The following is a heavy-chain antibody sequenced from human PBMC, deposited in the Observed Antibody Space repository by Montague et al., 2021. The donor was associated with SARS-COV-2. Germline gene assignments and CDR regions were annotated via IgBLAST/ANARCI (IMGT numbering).Heavy chain of an antibody. V-gene: IGHV5-10-1*01. CDR3: ARRGRPYSGYTTGYFDY. D-gene: IGHD5-12*01. J-gene: IGHJ4*02. CDR2: IDPSDSYT. CDR1: GYIFISHW. Sequence: QSGAEVKKPGESLRISCKVSGYIFISHWITWVRQMPGKGPEWMGRIDPSDSYTNYSPSFQGHVSISVDKSISTAYLQWSSLKASDTAMYYCARRGRPYSGYTTGYFDYWGQGTLVTVSS.